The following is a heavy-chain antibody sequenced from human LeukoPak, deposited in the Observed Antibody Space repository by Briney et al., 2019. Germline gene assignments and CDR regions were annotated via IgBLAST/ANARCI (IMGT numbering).Heavy chain of an antibody. Sequence: GASVKVSCKASGYTSTNYYIHWVRQAPGQGLEWMGIFNPSGGITNYAQKFEGRVTMTRDTSSSTVYMELSTLTSDDTAVYYCAKSLYFYDRSNYRYYYYMDVWAAGTTVTVSS. CDR3: AKSLYFYDRSNYRYYYYMDV. CDR1: GYTSTNYY. V-gene: IGHV1-46*01. J-gene: IGHJ6*03. CDR2: FNPSGGIT. D-gene: IGHD3-22*01.